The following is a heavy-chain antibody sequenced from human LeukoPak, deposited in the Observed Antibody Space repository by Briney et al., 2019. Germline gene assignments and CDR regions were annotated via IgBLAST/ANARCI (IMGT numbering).Heavy chain of an antibody. Sequence: GRSLRLSCAASGFTFSSYAMHWVRQAPGKGLEWVAVISYDGSNKYYADSVKGRFTISRDNSKNTLYLQMNSLRAEDTAVYYCARATGRVGFDYWGQGTLVTVSS. D-gene: IGHD1-26*01. CDR1: GFTFSSYA. J-gene: IGHJ4*02. CDR3: ARATGRVGFDY. V-gene: IGHV3-30*04. CDR2: ISYDGSNK.